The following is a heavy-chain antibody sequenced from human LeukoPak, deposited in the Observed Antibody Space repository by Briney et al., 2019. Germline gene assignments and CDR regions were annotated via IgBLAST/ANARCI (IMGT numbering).Heavy chain of an antibody. D-gene: IGHD2-2*01. CDR3: ASYCTSTSCYSYHYYYMEV. CDR2: INPNSGGT. V-gene: IGHV1-2*02. J-gene: IGHJ6*03. Sequence: ASVKVSCKASGYTFTGYYIHWVRQAPGQGLEWMGWINPNSGGTNYAQKFQGRVTMTRDTSISTAYIELSRLTSDDTAVYYCASYCTSTSCYSYHYYYMEVWGKGTTVTVSS. CDR1: GYTFTGYY.